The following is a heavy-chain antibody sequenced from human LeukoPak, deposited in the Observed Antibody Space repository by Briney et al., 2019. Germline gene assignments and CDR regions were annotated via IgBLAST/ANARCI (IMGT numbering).Heavy chain of an antibody. J-gene: IGHJ4*02. CDR2: IKSRSDAGTT. CDR1: GFTFSNAW. D-gene: IGHD3-10*01. Sequence: PGGSLRLSCAASGFTFSNAWMTWVRQAPGKGLEWVSRIKSRSDAGTTDYAAPVKGRFTISRDDSKNTLYLQMNSLKTEDTAVYYCTTDLGITMIRGVFVFWGQGTLVTVSS. CDR3: TTDLGITMIRGVFVF. V-gene: IGHV3-15*01.